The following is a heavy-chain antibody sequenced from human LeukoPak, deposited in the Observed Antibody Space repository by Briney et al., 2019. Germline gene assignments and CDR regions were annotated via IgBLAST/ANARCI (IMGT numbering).Heavy chain of an antibody. D-gene: IGHD6-6*01. CDR1: GFTFSSYG. V-gene: IGHV3-30*18. J-gene: IGHJ4*02. CDR3: AKRGPIYSSSPGNYFDY. CDR2: ISYDGSNG. Sequence: GRSLRLSCAASGFTFSSYGMHWVRQAPGKGLEWVAVISYDGSNGYYADSVKGRFTISRDNSKNTLYLQMNSLRAEGTAVYYCAKRGPIYSSSPGNYFDYWGQGTLVTVSS.